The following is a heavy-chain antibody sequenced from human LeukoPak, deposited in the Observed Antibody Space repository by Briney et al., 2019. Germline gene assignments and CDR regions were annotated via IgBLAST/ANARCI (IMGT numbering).Heavy chain of an antibody. CDR3: ARDGQWLVPGEYFQH. CDR1: GFTFSSYA. V-gene: IGHV3-30-3*01. D-gene: IGHD6-19*01. Sequence: GGSLRLSCAASGFTFSSYAMHWVRQAPGKGLEWVAVISYDGSNKYYADSVKGRFTISRDNSKNTLYLQMNSLRAEDTAVYYCARDGQWLVPGEYFQHWGQGTLVTVSS. J-gene: IGHJ1*01. CDR2: ISYDGSNK.